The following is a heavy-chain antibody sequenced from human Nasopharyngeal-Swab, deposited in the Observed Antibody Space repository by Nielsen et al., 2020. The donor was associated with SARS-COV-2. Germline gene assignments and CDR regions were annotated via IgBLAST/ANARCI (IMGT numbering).Heavy chain of an antibody. V-gene: IGHV3-23*01. D-gene: IGHD3-22*01. Sequence: VRKAPGKGLEWLSSITGSGGTTYYTDSVKGRFTISRDNSRNTLYLQMNSLRAEDTAIYYCAGGSSGYSYAFDIWGQGTMVTVSS. CDR2: ITGSGGTT. J-gene: IGHJ3*02. CDR3: AGGSSGYSYAFDI.